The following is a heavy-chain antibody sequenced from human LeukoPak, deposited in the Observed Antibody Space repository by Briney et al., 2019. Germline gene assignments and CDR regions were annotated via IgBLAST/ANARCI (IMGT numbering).Heavy chain of an antibody. J-gene: IGHJ4*02. V-gene: IGHV3-23*01. CDR2: ISGTGGST. CDR3: ALVTTDRPFDY. Sequence: PGGSLRLSCAASGFTFSNYAMNWVRQAPGKGLEWVSGISGTGGSTYYADSVKGRFTISRDNSKNTLYVQMNSLRAEDTAIYYCALVTTDRPFDYWGQGTLVTVSS. CDR1: GFTFSNYA. D-gene: IGHD4-17*01.